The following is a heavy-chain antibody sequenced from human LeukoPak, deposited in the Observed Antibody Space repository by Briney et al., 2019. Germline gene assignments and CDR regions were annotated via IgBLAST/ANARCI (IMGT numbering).Heavy chain of an antibody. J-gene: IGHJ4*02. Sequence: ASVKVSCKASGYTFTGYYMHWVRQAAGQGLEWMGRINPNSGGTDYAQKFQGRVTMTRDTSISTAYMELSRLNSDDTAVYYCARDLPPTSNWELDYWGQGTLVTVSS. D-gene: IGHD7-27*01. CDR2: INPNSGGT. V-gene: IGHV1-2*06. CDR1: GYTFTGYY. CDR3: ARDLPPTSNWELDY.